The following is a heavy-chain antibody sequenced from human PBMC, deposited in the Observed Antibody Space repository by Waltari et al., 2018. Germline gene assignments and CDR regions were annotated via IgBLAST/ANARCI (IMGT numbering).Heavy chain of an antibody. CDR2: LYSGGGT. CDR1: GFSVTSNY. Sequence: EVQLVESGGGLIQPGGSLRLSCAVSGFSVTSNYLTWLRQAPGKGLELVAVLYSGGGTYYTDSVKGRFTISRDNSNNTLDLQMTGLRADDTAVYFCARLKQLVYYFDSWGQGTQVTVSS. CDR3: ARLKQLVYYFDS. V-gene: IGHV3-53*01. D-gene: IGHD1-1*01. J-gene: IGHJ4*02.